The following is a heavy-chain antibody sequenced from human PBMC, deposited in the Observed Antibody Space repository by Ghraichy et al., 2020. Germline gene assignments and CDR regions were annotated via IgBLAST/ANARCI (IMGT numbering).Heavy chain of an antibody. CDR3: ARGGNGYSCDS. D-gene: IGHD2-8*01. CDR1: GYTFTSHY. CDR2: INPSGGST. Sequence: ASVKVSCKASGYTFTSHYIHWVRQAPGQGLEWMGMINPSGGSTRYAQNFQGRVTMTRDTSTSTVYTELSSLRSEDTAVYYCARGGNGYSCDSWGQGTLVTVSS. V-gene: IGHV1-46*01. J-gene: IGHJ4*02.